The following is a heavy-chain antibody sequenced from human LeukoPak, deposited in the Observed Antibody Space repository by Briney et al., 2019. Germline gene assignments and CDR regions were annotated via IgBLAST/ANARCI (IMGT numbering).Heavy chain of an antibody. D-gene: IGHD4-17*01. Sequence: SEILSLTCEVSGYSISSGYYWGWIRQPPGKGLEWIGSMYHSGSTYYNPSLKSRVTISVDTSKNQFSLKLSSVTAADTAVYYCARSLYGDSYPFVYYFDYWGQGTLVTVSS. J-gene: IGHJ4*02. CDR1: GYSISSGYY. V-gene: IGHV4-38-2*01. CDR3: ARSLYGDSYPFVYYFDY. CDR2: MYHSGST.